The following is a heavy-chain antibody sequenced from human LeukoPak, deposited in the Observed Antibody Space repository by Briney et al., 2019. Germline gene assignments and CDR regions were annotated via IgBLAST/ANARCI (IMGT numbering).Heavy chain of an antibody. V-gene: IGHV4-59*01. Sequence: SETLSLTCTVSGGSISSYYWSWIRQPPGKGLEWIGYIYYSGSTNYNPSLKSRVTISVDTSKNQFSLKLSSVTAADTAVYYCARDMVRYNWFDPWGQGTLVTVSS. CDR3: ARDMVRYNWFDP. CDR1: GGSISSYY. D-gene: IGHD3-10*01. J-gene: IGHJ5*02. CDR2: IYYSGST.